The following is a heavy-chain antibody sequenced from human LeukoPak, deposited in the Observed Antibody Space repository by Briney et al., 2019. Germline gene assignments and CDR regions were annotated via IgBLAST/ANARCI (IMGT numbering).Heavy chain of an antibody. CDR3: ARGRRGRDGYAPNGMDV. V-gene: IGHV4-34*01. CDR1: GGSFSGYY. D-gene: IGHD5-24*01. CDR2: INHSGST. J-gene: IGHJ6*02. Sequence: AETLSLTCAVNGGSFSGYYWSWLRQPPGKGLEWIGEINHSGSTNYNPSLTSRVTISVDTSKNQFSLKLRSVTAADTAVYYCARGRRGRDGYAPNGMDVWRQGTTVTVSS.